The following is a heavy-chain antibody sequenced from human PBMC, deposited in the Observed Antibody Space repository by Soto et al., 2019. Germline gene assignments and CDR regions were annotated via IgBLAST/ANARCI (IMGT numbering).Heavy chain of an antibody. Sequence: SETMSLTCTVAGGTISSWYWSWIRQPPGKGLEWIGYIYYSGSTNCNPSLKSRVTISVDTSKNQFSLKLSSVTAADTAVYYCARRYGSAIDYWGQGTLVTVSS. CDR3: ARRYGSAIDY. J-gene: IGHJ4*02. CDR2: IYYSGST. V-gene: IGHV4-59*08. CDR1: GGTISSWY. D-gene: IGHD1-26*01.